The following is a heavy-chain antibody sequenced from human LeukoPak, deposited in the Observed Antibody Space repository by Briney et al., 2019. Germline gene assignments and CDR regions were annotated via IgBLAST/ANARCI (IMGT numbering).Heavy chain of an antibody. CDR2: ISLSGSTI. D-gene: IGHD2-2*01. J-gene: IGHJ4*02. V-gene: IGHV3-11*01. Sequence: PGGSLRLSYAASGFNFSDFYMNWIRQAPGKGLEWLSSISLSGSTITYAASVKGRVTVSRDNAKSSVFLQMHSLRADDTAVYYCAREASCSSTTCYFDYWGQGTLVTVSS. CDR3: AREASCSSTTCYFDY. CDR1: GFNFSDFY.